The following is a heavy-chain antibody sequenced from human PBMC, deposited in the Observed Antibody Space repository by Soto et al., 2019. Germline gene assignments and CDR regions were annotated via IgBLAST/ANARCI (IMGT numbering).Heavy chain of an antibody. CDR3: ARGWRRRYFDY. V-gene: IGHV1-69*01. CDR2: IIPIFGTA. CDR1: GGTFSSYA. J-gene: IGHJ4*02. Sequence: QVQLVQSGAEVKKPGSSVKVSCKASGGTFSSYAISWVRQAPGQGLEWMGGIIPIFGTANYAQKFQGSVTITADESTNTAYMELSSLRSEDTAVSYCARGWRRRYFDYWGQGTLVTVSS.